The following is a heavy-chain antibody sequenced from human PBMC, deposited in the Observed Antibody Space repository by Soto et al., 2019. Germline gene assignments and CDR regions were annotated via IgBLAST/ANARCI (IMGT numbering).Heavy chain of an antibody. CDR3: ARLRYTAMTSSRSNSPDY. Sequence: PGESLKISCKGSGYSFTSYWISWVRQMPGKGLEWMGRIDPSDSYTNYSPSFQGHVTISADKSISTAYLQWSSLKASDTAMYYCARLRYTAMTSSRSNSPDYWGQGTLVTVSS. V-gene: IGHV5-10-1*01. D-gene: IGHD5-18*01. CDR1: GYSFTSYW. J-gene: IGHJ4*02. CDR2: IDPSDSYT.